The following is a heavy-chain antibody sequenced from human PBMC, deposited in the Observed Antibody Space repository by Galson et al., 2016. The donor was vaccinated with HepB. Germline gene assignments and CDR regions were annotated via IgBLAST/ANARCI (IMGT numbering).Heavy chain of an antibody. Sequence: SLRLSCAASGFTFSGPAIHWVRQASGEGLEWIGRIGGKATSYATAYGPSVKGRFTISRDDSKNMAYLQMNSLITEDTALYYCTKGYDGPKGVGGSNWGQGSLVTVSS. J-gene: IGHJ4*02. V-gene: IGHV3-73*01. D-gene: IGHD5-12*01. CDR1: GFTFSGPA. CDR3: TKGYDGPKGVGGSN. CDR2: IGGKATSYAT.